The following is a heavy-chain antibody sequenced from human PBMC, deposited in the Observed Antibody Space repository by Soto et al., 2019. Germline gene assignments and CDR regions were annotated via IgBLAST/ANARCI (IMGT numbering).Heavy chain of an antibody. D-gene: IGHD3-3*01. J-gene: IGHJ5*01. Sequence: SETLSLTCTVSGGSITSSSYYWGWIRQPPGKGLEWIGTIYHVGTTYYNSSLTSRVTIFVDTSKNQFSLRLSSVTAADTAVYYCARHERVYDFWSGSGWFDSWGQGTLVTVYS. V-gene: IGHV4-39*01. CDR2: IYHVGTT. CDR3: ARHERVYDFWSGSGWFDS. CDR1: GGSITSSSYY.